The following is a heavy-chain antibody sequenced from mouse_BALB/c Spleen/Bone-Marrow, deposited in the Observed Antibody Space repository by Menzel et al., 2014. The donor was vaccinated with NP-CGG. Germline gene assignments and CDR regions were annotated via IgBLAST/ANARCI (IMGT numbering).Heavy chain of an antibody. CDR2: IHPNSGNT. Sequence: QVQLKQSGSVLVRPGASVKLSCKASGYTFTNSWIHWAKQRPGQGLEWIGEIHPNSGNTNYNEKFKGKATLTVDTSSSTAYVDLSSLTSEDSAVYYCARHHRVAYYFDYGVQGTTLTGSS. V-gene: IGHV1S130*01. CDR1: GYTFTNSW. J-gene: IGHJ2*01. CDR3: ARHHRVAYYFDY.